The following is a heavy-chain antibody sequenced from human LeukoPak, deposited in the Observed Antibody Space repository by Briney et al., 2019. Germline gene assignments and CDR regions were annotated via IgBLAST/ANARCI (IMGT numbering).Heavy chain of an antibody. V-gene: IGHV1-2*06. CDR3: AKNLGGTYYVGVYYYSGVDV. CDR1: GYTFTGYY. Sequence: ASVKVSCKASGYTFTGYYMHWVRQAPGQGLEWMGRINPNSGGTNYAQKFQGRVTMTRDTSIGTAYMELSRLRSDDTAVYYCAKNLGGTYYVGVYYYSGVDVWGQGTTVTVSS. CDR2: INPNSGGT. J-gene: IGHJ6*02. D-gene: IGHD3-10*02.